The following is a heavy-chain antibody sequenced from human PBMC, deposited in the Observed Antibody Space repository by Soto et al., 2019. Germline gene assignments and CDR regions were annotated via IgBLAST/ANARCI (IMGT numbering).Heavy chain of an antibody. CDR3: TTDDPSYLLGLEY. V-gene: IGHV3-15*01. J-gene: IGHJ4*02. CDR2: IKTRIDSATT. D-gene: IGHD2-15*01. Sequence: EVQLVESGGGLVKPGESLRLSCEASGASFTNAWMNWVRQAPGKGLEWVGRIKTRIDSATTDYAAPVKGRFTISRDDSKNPLYLQMYSLKTEYSAVYYCTTDDPSYLLGLEYWGQVTMVTLSA. CDR1: GASFTNAW.